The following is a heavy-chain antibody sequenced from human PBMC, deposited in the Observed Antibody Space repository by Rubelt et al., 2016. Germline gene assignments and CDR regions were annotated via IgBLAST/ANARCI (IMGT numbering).Heavy chain of an antibody. D-gene: IGHD3-10*01. CDR2: IYSGGST. CDR3: AREFLGPQFGEVFRGWFDP. J-gene: IGHJ5*02. V-gene: IGHV3-53*04. Sequence: GEGLEWVSVIYSGGSTYYADSVKGRFTISRHNSKNTLYLQMNSLRAEDTAVYYCAREFLGPQFGEVFRGWFDPWGQGTLVTVSS.